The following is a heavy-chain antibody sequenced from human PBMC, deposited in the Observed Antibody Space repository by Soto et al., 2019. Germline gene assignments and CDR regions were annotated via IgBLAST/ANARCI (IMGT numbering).Heavy chain of an antibody. J-gene: IGHJ4*01. CDR1: GFTFSSYA. CDR2: ISGSGDST. V-gene: IGHV3-23*01. Sequence: EVQLLQSGGGLVQPGGSLRLSCAASGFTFSSYAMIWVRQAPGKGLEWVPAISGSGDSTYYADFVKGRFTISRDNSRTTLFLQLNRLTAEDTAGYYCAEEGDDYRSGTSFQFDYWGHGILVPVSS. D-gene: IGHD3-10*01. CDR3: AEEGDDYRSGTSFQFDY.